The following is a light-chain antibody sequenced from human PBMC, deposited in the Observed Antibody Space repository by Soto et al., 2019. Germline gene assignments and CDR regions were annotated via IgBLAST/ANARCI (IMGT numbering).Light chain of an antibody. CDR1: QAIRND. V-gene: IGKV1-17*01. CDR3: LQHNTYPWT. Sequence: DIKMNQSPSSLSASVGDRVTITCRASQAIRNDLGWYQQKPGKAPKRLIYAASSLDSEVPLRFSGSGSGTEFALTISSLQPEDFATYYCLQHNTYPWTFGQGTKVDIK. J-gene: IGKJ1*01. CDR2: AAS.